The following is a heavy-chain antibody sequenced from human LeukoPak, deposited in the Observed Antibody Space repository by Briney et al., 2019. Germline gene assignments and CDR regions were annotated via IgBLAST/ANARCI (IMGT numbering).Heavy chain of an antibody. CDR2: ISSSGSTI. V-gene: IGHV3-48*03. CDR3: ARVAYYDSSGYYHDFDY. D-gene: IGHD3-22*01. Sequence: GGSLRLSCAASGFTFSSYEMNWVRQAPGKGLEWVSHISSSGSTIYYADSVKGRFTISRDNAKNSLYLQMKSLRAEDTAVYYCARVAYYDSSGYYHDFDYWGQGTLVTVSS. CDR1: GFTFSSYE. J-gene: IGHJ4*02.